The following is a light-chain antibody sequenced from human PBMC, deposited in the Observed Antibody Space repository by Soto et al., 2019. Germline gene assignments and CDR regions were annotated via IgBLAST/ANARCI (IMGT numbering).Light chain of an antibody. J-gene: IGKJ5*01. CDR3: QHYNTYPIT. V-gene: IGKV1-16*02. Sequence: DIQMTQSPSSLSASVGDRVTITCRASQAISNYVAWFQQKPGKAPKSLIYGASSLRSGVPSKFSGSGSGTDFTLTISNLQPEDFATYYCQHYNTYPITFVQGTRLES. CDR2: GAS. CDR1: QAISNY.